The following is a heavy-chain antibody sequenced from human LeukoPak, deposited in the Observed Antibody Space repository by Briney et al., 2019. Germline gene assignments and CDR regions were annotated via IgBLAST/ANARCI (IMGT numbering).Heavy chain of an antibody. CDR2: IDTSGNT. Sequence: SETLSLTCTVSGGSISSYYWSWIRQPAGKGLEWIGRIDTSGNTNYKPSLKSRVTMSVDTSKNQFSPKLNSVTAADTAVYYCARVSSSWYQDWYFDLWGRGTLVTVSS. J-gene: IGHJ2*01. D-gene: IGHD6-13*01. CDR3: ARVSSSWYQDWYFDL. CDR1: GGSISSYY. V-gene: IGHV4-4*07.